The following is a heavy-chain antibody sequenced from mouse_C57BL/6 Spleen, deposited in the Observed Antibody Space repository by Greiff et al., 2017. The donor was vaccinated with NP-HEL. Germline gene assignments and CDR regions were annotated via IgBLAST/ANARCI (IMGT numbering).Heavy chain of an antibody. CDR3: TTYYGSSYDY. V-gene: IGHV14-1*01. D-gene: IGHD1-1*01. Sequence: EVQLQQSGAELVRPGASVKLSCTASGFNIKDYYMHWVKQRPEQGLEWIGRIDPEDGDTEYAPKFQGKATLTADTSSNTAYLQLSSLTSDDTAVNDCTTYYGSSYDYWGQGTTLTFSS. CDR2: IDPEDGDT. J-gene: IGHJ2*01. CDR1: GFNIKDYY.